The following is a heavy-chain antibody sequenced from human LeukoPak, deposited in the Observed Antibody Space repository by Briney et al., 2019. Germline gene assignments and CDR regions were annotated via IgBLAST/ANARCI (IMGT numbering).Heavy chain of an antibody. CDR1: GFTFSSYW. V-gene: IGHV3-7*01. CDR2: IKQDGSEK. CDR3: ARGAHHDILTHYYLGDFDY. J-gene: IGHJ4*02. Sequence: GGSLRLSCAVSGFTFSSYWMGWVRQAPGKGLEWVANIKQDGSEKYYVDSVKGRFTISRDNAKNSLFLQMNSLRAEDTAVYYCARGAHHDILTHYYLGDFDYWGQGTLVTVSS. D-gene: IGHD3-9*01.